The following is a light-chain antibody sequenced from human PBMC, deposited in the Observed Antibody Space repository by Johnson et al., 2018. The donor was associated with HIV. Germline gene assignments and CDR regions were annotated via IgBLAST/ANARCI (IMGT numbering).Light chain of an antibody. CDR1: SSNIGNNY. V-gene: IGLV1-51*01. Sequence: QSVLTQPPSVSAAPGQKVTISCSGSSSNIGNNYVSWYQQLPGTAPKLLIYDNNKRPSGIPDRFSGSKSGTSATLGITGLQTGDEADYYCGTWDSRLSANVFGTGTEVTVL. CDR2: DNN. J-gene: IGLJ1*01. CDR3: GTWDSRLSANV.